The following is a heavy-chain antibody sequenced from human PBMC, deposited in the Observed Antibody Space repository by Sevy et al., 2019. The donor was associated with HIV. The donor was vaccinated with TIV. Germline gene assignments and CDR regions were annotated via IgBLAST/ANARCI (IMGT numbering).Heavy chain of an antibody. Sequence: GGSLRLSCAASGFTFSSYAMSWVRQAPGKGLEWVSGISGSGGSTYYADSVKGRVTISRDNSKNTLYLQMNSLRAEDTAVYYCAKESPASYYYGSGTYPEGWGQGTLVTVSS. V-gene: IGHV3-23*01. CDR3: AKESPASYYYGSGTYPEG. J-gene: IGHJ4*02. D-gene: IGHD3-10*01. CDR2: ISGSGGST. CDR1: GFTFSSYA.